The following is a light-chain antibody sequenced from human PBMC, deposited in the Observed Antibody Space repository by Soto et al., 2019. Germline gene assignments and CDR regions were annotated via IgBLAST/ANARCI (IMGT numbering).Light chain of an antibody. CDR3: AAWDDSFWV. J-gene: IGLJ3*02. CDR2: NDD. Sequence: QAVVTQPPSASGTPGQRVTISCSGSSSNIGSNSVHWYQQLPGTAPKLLISNDDQRPSGVPDRFSGSKSGTSAFLAIRGLRSEDEADYFCAAWDDSFWVFGGGTKLTVL. V-gene: IGLV1-44*01. CDR1: SSNIGSNS.